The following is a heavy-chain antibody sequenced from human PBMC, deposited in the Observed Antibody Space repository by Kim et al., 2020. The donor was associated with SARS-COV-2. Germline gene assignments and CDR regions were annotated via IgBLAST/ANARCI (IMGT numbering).Heavy chain of an antibody. CDR3: ARAGWYYGSGSMKNNWFDP. J-gene: IGHJ5*02. CDR1: GGSFSGYY. CDR2: INHSGST. Sequence: SETLSLTCAVYGGSFSGYYWSWIRQPPGKGLEWMGEINHSGSTNYNPSLKSRVTISVDTSKNQFSLKLSSVTAADTAVYYCARAGWYYGSGSMKNNWFDPWGQGTLVTVSS. D-gene: IGHD3-10*01. V-gene: IGHV4-34*01.